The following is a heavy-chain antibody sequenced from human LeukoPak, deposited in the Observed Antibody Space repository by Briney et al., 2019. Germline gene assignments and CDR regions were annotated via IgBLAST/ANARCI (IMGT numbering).Heavy chain of an antibody. CDR2: IYAGGNS. CDR3: ARGQIDLLRNYFDS. J-gene: IGHJ4*02. Sequence: GGSLRLSCAASGFIVSHKYMAWVRQAPGKGVEWLSIIYAGGNSVSADSVKGRFIISRDNSRNTVHLQMNSLRDDDTAVYYCARGQIDLLRNYFDSWGPGTLVTVSS. D-gene: IGHD3-22*01. CDR1: GFIVSHKY. V-gene: IGHV3-66*01.